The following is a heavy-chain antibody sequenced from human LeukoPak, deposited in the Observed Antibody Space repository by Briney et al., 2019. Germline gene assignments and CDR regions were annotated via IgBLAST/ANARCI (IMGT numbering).Heavy chain of an antibody. CDR3: ARFWGSGSYYGLDY. CDR1: GGSFSGYY. Sequence: PSETLSLTCAVYGGSFSGYYWSWIRQPPGKGLEWIGEINHSGSTNYNPSLKSRVTISVDTSKNQFSLKLSSVTAADTAVYYCARFWGSGSYYGLDYWGQGTLVTVSS. CDR2: INHSGST. D-gene: IGHD3-10*01. J-gene: IGHJ4*02. V-gene: IGHV4-34*01.